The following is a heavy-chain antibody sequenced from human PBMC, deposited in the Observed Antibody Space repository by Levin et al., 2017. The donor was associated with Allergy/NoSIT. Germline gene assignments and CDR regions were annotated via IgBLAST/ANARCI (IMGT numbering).Heavy chain of an antibody. CDR1: GFIFSNYG. Sequence: GGSLRLSCATSGFIFSNYGIHWVRQAPGKGLEWVAVISYDGSNKYYADSVKGRFTISRDNSKNTLYLQMNSLRAEDTAVYYCAKDPRGYGSRYYYYYYYMDVWGKGTTVTVSS. D-gene: IGHD3-10*01. J-gene: IGHJ6*03. CDR3: AKDPRGYGSRYYYYYYYMDV. CDR2: ISYDGSNK. V-gene: IGHV3-30*18.